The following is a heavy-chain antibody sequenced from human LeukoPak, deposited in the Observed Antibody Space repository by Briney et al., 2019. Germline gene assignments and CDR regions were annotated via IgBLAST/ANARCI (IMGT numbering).Heavy chain of an antibody. CDR1: GGSISSGDYY. J-gene: IGHJ6*03. D-gene: IGHD3-10*01. V-gene: IGHV4-30-4*08. CDR2: IYYSGST. Sequence: PSQTLSLXCTVSGGSISSGDYYWSWIRQPPGKGLEWIGYIYYSGSTYYNPSLKSRVTISVDTSKNQFSLKLSSVTAADTAVYYCARERLVRGYYYYYMDVWGKGTTVTVSS. CDR3: ARERLVRGYYYYYMDV.